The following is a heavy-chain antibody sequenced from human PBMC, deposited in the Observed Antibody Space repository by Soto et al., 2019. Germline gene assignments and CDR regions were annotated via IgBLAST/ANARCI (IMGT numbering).Heavy chain of an antibody. V-gene: IGHV1-69*13. CDR2: LIAMLGTP. Sequence: GASVKVSCKASGATFGSHGIAWVRQTPGQGLEWMGGLIAMLGTPTYARKVQGRATITADESLTSSYLELRSLRSEDTAVYFCARGAMANFDYWGQGPVVTVSS. J-gene: IGHJ4*02. CDR3: ARGAMANFDY. CDR1: GATFGSHG. D-gene: IGHD5-18*01.